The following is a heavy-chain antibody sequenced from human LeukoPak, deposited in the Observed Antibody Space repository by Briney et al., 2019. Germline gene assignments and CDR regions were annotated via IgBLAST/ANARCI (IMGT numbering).Heavy chain of an antibody. V-gene: IGHV4-34*01. Sequence: PSETLSLTCAAYGGSFSAYYWSWIRQPPGKGLEWIGEINHSGSTNYNPSLKSRVTISVDTSKNQFSLKVRSVIAADTAVYYCARGDVDPDAFDIWGQGTMVTVSS. CDR3: ARGDVDPDAFDI. J-gene: IGHJ3*02. D-gene: IGHD3-10*02. CDR1: GGSFSAYY. CDR2: INHSGST.